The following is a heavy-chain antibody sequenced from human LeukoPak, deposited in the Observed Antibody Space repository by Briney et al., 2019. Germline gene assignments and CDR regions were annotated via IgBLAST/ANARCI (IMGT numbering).Heavy chain of an antibody. J-gene: IGHJ3*02. CDR2: FYYCGRT. D-gene: IGHD3-9*01. CDR3: ARGGTSGYFVYDAFDI. V-gene: IGHV4-59*01. CDR1: GGSISSYY. Sequence: PSETLSLTCTVSGGSISSYYWSWIRQPPGEGLEWVGYFYYCGRTTYNPSLKSRVTISVDTSKNQFSLKLSSVTAADTAVYYCARGGTSGYFVYDAFDIWGQGTMVTVSS.